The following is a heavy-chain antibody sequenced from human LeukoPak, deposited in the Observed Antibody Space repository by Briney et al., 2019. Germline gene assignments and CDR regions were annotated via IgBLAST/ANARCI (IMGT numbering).Heavy chain of an antibody. J-gene: IGHJ4*02. CDR1: GVTFISYA. V-gene: IGHV3-23*01. CDR3: AKAPPDYDILTGYFSFDY. D-gene: IGHD3-9*01. CDR2: VSGSGGST. Sequence: GGALRLSCAASGVTFISYAISWVRQAPGKGRECGSVVSGSGGSTYYAGSVNGRFTISRDNSKNTPYLQMNRLRAEDTAVYYCAKAPPDYDILTGYFSFDYWGQGTLVTVSS.